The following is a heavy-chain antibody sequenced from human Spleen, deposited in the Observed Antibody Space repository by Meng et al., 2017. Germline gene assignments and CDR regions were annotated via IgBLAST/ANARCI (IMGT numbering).Heavy chain of an antibody. V-gene: IGHV1-18*01. CDR2: IHGTNGNT. J-gene: IGHJ3*02. CDR3: ARDGRSGSAGSCSHKDDVFDI. CDR1: GYTFSNYV. D-gene: IGHD2-15*01. Sequence: ASVKVSCKASGYTFSNYVINWVRQAPGQGLEWMGGIHGTNGNTNYAQKFQARITMTTDTSTSTAYMELRGMRYEDTAVYYCARDGRSGSAGSCSHKDDVFDIWGQGTMVTVSS.